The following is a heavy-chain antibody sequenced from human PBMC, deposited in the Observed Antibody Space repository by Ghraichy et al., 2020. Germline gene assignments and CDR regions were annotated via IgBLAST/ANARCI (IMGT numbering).Heavy chain of an antibody. CDR3: AKWLSLSASTFYGMDV. D-gene: IGHD2/OR15-2a*01. V-gene: IGHV3-23*01. CDR1: GFTFGAYA. CDR2: ISGSGGTT. Sequence: GGSLRLSCAASGFTFGAYAMSWVRQAPGKGLECVSLISGSGGTTYSADSVKGRFTISRDNSKNTVYLEMNSLRVDDTAVYFCAKWLSLSASTFYGMDVWDQGTTVTVSS. J-gene: IGHJ6*02.